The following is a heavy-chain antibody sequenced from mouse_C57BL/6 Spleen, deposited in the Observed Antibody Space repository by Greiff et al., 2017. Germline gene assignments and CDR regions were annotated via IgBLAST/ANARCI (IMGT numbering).Heavy chain of an antibody. D-gene: IGHD2-3*01. CDR2: ISSGSSTI. Sequence: EVKLMESGGGLVKPGGSLKLSCAASGFTFSDYGMHWVRQAPEKGLEWVAYISSGSSTIYYADTVKGRFTISRDNAKNTLFLQMTSLRSEDTAMYYCARCRYGYYDYYAMDYWGQGTSVTVSS. CDR1: GFTFSDYG. J-gene: IGHJ4*01. CDR3: ARCRYGYYDYYAMDY. V-gene: IGHV5-17*01.